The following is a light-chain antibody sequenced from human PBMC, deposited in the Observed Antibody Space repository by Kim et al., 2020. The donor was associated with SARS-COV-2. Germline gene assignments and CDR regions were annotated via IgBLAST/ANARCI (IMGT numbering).Light chain of an antibody. CDR3: VLSYSGPRV. V-gene: IGLV7-46*01. J-gene: IGLJ2*01. Sequence: PGGPVILRCGSSTGAVTSGHYPYWFQQKPGQMPRALSYDTTNTHSWTPARFSGSLLGGKAALTLSGAQPEDEAEYYCVLSYSGPRVFGGGTKVTVL. CDR1: TGAVTSGHY. CDR2: DTT.